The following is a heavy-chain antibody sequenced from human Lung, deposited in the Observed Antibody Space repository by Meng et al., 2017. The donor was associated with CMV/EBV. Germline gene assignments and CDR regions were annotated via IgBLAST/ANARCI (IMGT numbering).Heavy chain of an antibody. J-gene: IGHJ6*01. V-gene: IGHV3-66*02. CDR3: ARDLVVPAAIQYYYHNYGMDV. D-gene: IGHD2-2*01. CDR2: IYSAGNT. Sequence: SCAASGFTVETNYMSWVRQAPGKGLEWVSNIYSAGNTYYADSVKGRFTISRDNSKNTLSLQMNSLRVEDTAVYYCARDLVVPAAIQYYYHNYGMDVWXQGTTVT. CDR1: GFTVETNY.